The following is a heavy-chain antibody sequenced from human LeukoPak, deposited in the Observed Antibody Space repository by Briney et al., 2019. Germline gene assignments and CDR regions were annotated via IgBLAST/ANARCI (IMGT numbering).Heavy chain of an antibody. CDR1: GFTFTNSW. D-gene: IGHD1-26*01. CDR3: TRDTDGSLDY. Sequence: PGGSLRLSCAASGFTFTNSWLAWVRQAPGKGLEWVANIKQDGSTKHYVDSLKGRCTISRDNPKNSLYLQMNNLRADDTAVYYCTRDTDGSLDYWGQGILVTVAS. CDR2: IKQDGSTK. V-gene: IGHV3-7*01. J-gene: IGHJ4*02.